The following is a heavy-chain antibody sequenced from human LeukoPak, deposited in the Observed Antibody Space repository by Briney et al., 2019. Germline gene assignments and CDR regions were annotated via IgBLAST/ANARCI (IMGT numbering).Heavy chain of an antibody. V-gene: IGHV3-49*03. Sequence: QPGGSLRLSCTPPGFTPGEYAMSGFRQAPGKGGEGVGYIRSKAYGGTTEYAACVKGRLTISRDDSKSIACKQTNCLKNKGRAVYYCTSRSWSDYWGEGSQVTVSS. J-gene: IGHJ4*02. CDR2: IRSKAYGGTT. D-gene: IGHD6-13*01. CDR1: GFTPGEYA. CDR3: TSRSWSDY.